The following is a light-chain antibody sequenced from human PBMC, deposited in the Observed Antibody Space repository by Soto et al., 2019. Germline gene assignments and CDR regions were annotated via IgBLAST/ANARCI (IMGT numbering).Light chain of an antibody. CDR3: QKYQRAPWE. Sequence: RRASQVISNYLAWYQQKPGTVPKLLISAASTLQTGVPSRFSGGGSGTDLTLTIGSLEPEDIATYDFQKYQRAPWELGRGTKVDIK. CDR2: AAS. CDR1: QVISNY. V-gene: IGKV1-27*01. J-gene: IGKJ1*01.